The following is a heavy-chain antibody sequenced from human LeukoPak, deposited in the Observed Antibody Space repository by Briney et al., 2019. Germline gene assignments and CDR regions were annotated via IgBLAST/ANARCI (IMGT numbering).Heavy chain of an antibody. V-gene: IGHV1-2*02. J-gene: IGHJ4*02. CDR2: INPNSGGT. D-gene: IGHD6-6*01. CDR1: GYTFNGYY. Sequence: ASVKVSCKASGYTFNGYYLHWVRQAPGQGLEWMGWINPNSGGTNYAQKFQGRVTMTRDTSISTAYMELSRLRSDDTAMYYCARDPAGSIAAPEDYRGQGTLVTVSS. CDR3: ARDPAGSIAAPEDY.